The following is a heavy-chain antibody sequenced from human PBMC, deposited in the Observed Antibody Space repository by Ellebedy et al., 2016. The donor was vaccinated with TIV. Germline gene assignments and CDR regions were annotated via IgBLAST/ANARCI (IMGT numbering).Heavy chain of an antibody. CDR3: ARERWELLRYFDY. CDR2: INPNSGGT. D-gene: IGHD1-26*01. CDR1: GYTFTSYG. V-gene: IGHV1-2*02. Sequence: ASVKVSCXTSGYTFTSYGISWVRQAPGQGLEWMGWINPNSGGTNYAQKFQGRVTMTRDTSISTAYMELSRLRSDDTAVYYCARERWELLRYFDYWGQGTLVTVSS. J-gene: IGHJ4*02.